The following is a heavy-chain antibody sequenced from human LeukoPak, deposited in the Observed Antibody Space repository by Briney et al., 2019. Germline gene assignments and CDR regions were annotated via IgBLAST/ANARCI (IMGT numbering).Heavy chain of an antibody. J-gene: IGHJ4*02. CDR2: INHSGST. Sequence: PSETLSLTCAVYGGSFSVYYWSWIRQPPGKGLEWIGEINHSGSTNYNPSLKSRVTISVDTSKNQFSLKLSSVTAADTAVYYCARGPQRYGIAARPFDYWGQGTLVTVSS. D-gene: IGHD6-6*01. CDR3: ARGPQRYGIAARPFDY. V-gene: IGHV4-34*01. CDR1: GGSFSVYY.